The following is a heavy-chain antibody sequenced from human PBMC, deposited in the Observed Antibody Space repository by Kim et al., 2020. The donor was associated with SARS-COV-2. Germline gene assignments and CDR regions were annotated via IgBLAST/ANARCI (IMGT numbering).Heavy chain of an antibody. CDR2: ISGFNGNT. J-gene: IGHJ4*02. CDR1: GYTFGSYG. V-gene: IGHV1-18*01. CDR3: ARQAVAGSFDY. Sequence: ASVKVSCKTSGYTFGSYGLIWVRQAPGQGLEWMGWISGFNGNTNYAQKFQGRVTMTTDTSTSTAYMELRSLRVDDTVVYYCARQAVAGSFDYWGQGTLVTVSS. D-gene: IGHD6-19*01.